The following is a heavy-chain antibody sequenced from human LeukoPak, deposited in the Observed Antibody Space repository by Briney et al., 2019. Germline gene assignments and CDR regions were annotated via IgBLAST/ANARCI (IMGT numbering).Heavy chain of an antibody. Sequence: SQTLSLTCTVSGGSISSGSYYWSWIRRPAGKGLEWIGRIYTSGSTNYNPSLKSRVTISVDTSKNQFSLKLSSVTAADTAVYYCARDAGWSGSDAFDIWGQGTMVTVSS. J-gene: IGHJ3*02. CDR1: GGSISSGSYY. CDR3: ARDAGWSGSDAFDI. CDR2: IYTSGST. V-gene: IGHV4-61*02. D-gene: IGHD3-3*01.